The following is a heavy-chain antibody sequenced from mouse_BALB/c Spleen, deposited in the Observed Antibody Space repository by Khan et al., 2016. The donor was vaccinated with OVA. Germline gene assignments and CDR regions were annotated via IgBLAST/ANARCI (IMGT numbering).Heavy chain of an antibody. CDR2: INPDSSTI. Sequence: EVKLEESGGGLVQPGGSLKLSCAASGFDFSRYWMSWVRQAPGKGLEWIGDINPDSSTINYTPSLNDKFIISRDNAKNTLYLQMSKVRSEDTALYYCARGLRRYYYAMDYWGQGTSVTVSS. CDR1: GFDFSRYW. D-gene: IGHD2-2*01. J-gene: IGHJ4*01. CDR3: ARGLRRYYYAMDY. V-gene: IGHV4-1*02.